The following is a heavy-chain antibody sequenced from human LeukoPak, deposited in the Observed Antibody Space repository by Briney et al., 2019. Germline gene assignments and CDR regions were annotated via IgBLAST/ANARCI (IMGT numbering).Heavy chain of an antibody. D-gene: IGHD2-21*02. V-gene: IGHV1-2*02. CDR3: ARATACGGDCYFDDY. CDR2: INPNSGGT. CDR1: GYTFTGYY. J-gene: IGHJ4*02. Sequence: ASVKVSCKASGYTFTGYYMHWVRQAPGQGLEWMGWINPNSGGTNYAQKFQGRVTMTRGTSISTAYMELSRLRSDDTAVYYGARATACGGDCYFDDYWGQGTLVTVSS.